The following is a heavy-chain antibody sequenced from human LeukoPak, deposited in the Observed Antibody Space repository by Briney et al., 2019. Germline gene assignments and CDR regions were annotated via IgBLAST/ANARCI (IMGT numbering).Heavy chain of an antibody. CDR3: ARDRLYGGNLDY. Sequence: GGSLRLSCAGSGFTFSRYPLHWVRQAPGKGLEWVASVSFDGENKYYGDSVKGRFTISRDNSKNTLYLRMNSLRAEDTAVYYCARDRLYGGNLDYWGQGTLVTVSS. CDR1: GFTFSRYP. J-gene: IGHJ4*02. D-gene: IGHD4-23*01. V-gene: IGHV3-30*04. CDR2: VSFDGENK.